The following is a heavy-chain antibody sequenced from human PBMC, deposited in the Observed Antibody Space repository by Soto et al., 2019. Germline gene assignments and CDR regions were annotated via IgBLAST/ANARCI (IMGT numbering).Heavy chain of an antibody. CDR1: GFTFSNYA. CDR2: ISFDGKNT. Sequence: QVQLVESGGGVVQPGRSLRLSCAASGFTFSNYAMHWVRQAPGKGLEWVTIISFDGKNTHFADSVKGRFTMSRDNSKNTLYLQMSSLRADDTAVYYCARDLGNIVARPADYHYYGMDVWGQGTTVTVSS. CDR3: ARDLGNIVARPADYHYYGMDV. J-gene: IGHJ6*02. D-gene: IGHD6-6*01. V-gene: IGHV3-30*04.